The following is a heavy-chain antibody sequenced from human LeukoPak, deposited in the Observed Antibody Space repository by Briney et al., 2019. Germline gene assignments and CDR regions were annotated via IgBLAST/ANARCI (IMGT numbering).Heavy chain of an antibody. J-gene: IGHJ6*03. CDR3: ARSVTTRPYYCDYYMDV. Sequence: PSETLSLTCTVSGGSISSYYWSWLRQPPGKGLEWIGYIYYSGSTNYNPSLKSRVTISVDTSKNQFSLKLSSVTAADTAVYYCARSVTTRPYYCDYYMDVWGKGTTVTVSS. CDR2: IYYSGST. V-gene: IGHV4-59*01. D-gene: IGHD4-17*01. CDR1: GGSISSYY.